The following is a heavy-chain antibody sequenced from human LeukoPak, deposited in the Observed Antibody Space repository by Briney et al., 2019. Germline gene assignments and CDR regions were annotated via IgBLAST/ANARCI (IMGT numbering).Heavy chain of an antibody. Sequence: PGGSLRLSCAASGFTFSGSAMHWVRQASGKGLEWVGRIRSKANSYATAYAASVKGRFTISRDDSKNTAYLQMISLKTEDTAVYYCTSQDLSSGRTDYWGQGTLVTVSS. CDR2: IRSKANSYAT. CDR1: GFTFSGSA. CDR3: TSQDLSSGRTDY. J-gene: IGHJ4*02. D-gene: IGHD6-19*01. V-gene: IGHV3-73*01.